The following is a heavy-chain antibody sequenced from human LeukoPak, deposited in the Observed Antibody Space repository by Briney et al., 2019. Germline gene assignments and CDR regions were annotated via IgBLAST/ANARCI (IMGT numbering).Heavy chain of an antibody. CDR1: GDSVSSNGAA. D-gene: IGHD4-17*01. Sequence: SQTLSLTCAISGDSVSSNGAAWNWIRQSPSRGLEWLGRTYYRSKWYNDYAVSVKSRITINPDTSKNQFSLQLNSVTPEDTAVYYCAREPGPTVTSARHAFDIWGQGTMVTVSS. J-gene: IGHJ3*02. CDR3: AREPGPTVTSARHAFDI. V-gene: IGHV6-1*01. CDR2: TYYRSKWYN.